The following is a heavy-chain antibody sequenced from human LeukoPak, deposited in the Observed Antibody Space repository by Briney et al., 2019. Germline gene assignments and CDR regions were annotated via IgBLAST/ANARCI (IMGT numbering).Heavy chain of an antibody. V-gene: IGHV3-21*01. D-gene: IGHD6-13*01. Sequence: GGSLRLSCAASGFTFSSYSMNWVRQAPGKGLEWVSSISSSSSYIYYADSVKGRFTISRDNAKNSLYLQMNSLRAEDTAVYYCATGIAAAGTVYWGQGTLSPSPQ. CDR1: GFTFSSYS. CDR3: ATGIAAAGTVY. CDR2: ISSSSSYI. J-gene: IGHJ4*02.